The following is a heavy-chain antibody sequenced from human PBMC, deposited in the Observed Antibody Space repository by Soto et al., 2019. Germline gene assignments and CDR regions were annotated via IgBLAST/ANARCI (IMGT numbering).Heavy chain of an antibody. D-gene: IGHD2-8*01. CDR2: ISDSGGTP. J-gene: IGHJ4*02. V-gene: IGHV3-23*01. CDR3: AKRPRALITCDY. Sequence: GGSLRLSCAASGFIISNYVTSWVRQAPGKGLEWVSSISDSGGTPYYADSVKGRFTISRDNSKNTLYLQMNSLRAEDTAIYYCAKRPRALITCDYWGQGTLVTVSS. CDR1: GFIISNYV.